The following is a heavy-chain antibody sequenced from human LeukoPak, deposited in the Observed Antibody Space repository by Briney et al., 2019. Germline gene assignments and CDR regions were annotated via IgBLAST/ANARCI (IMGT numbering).Heavy chain of an antibody. CDR3: ARDVDLALDY. V-gene: IGHV3-30*03. CDR2: LSHDEAHN. J-gene: IGHJ4*02. Sequence: GGSLRLSCVASGFTFSNYGMHWVRQAPGKGLEWVAVLSHDEAHNYYADSVKGRFTIYRDISKSTLYLQMNSLRDDDTALYYCARDVDLALDYRGPGTLVTVSS. CDR1: GFTFSNYG.